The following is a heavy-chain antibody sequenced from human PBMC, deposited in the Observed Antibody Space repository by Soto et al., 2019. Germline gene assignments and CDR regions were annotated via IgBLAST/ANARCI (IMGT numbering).Heavy chain of an antibody. CDR2: IYTSGST. Sequence: PSETLSLTCTVSGGSISSYYWSWIRQPAGKGLEWIGRIYTSGSTNYNPSLKSRVTMSVDTSKNQFSLKLSSVTAADTAVYYCASAVYYYDSSGYYYPFFYWGQGTLVTSPQ. CDR3: ASAVYYYDSSGYYYPFFY. CDR1: GGSISSYY. D-gene: IGHD3-22*01. V-gene: IGHV4-4*07. J-gene: IGHJ4*02.